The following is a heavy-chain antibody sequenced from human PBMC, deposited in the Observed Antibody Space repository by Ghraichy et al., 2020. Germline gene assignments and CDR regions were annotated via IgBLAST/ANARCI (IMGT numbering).Heavy chain of an antibody. D-gene: IGHD3-22*01. Sequence: GGSLRLSCAASGFTFSSSWMSWVRQAPGKGLEWVANIKQDGSEKYYVDSVKGRFTISRDNAKNSLYLQMNSLRAEDTAVYYCAKGSRYYYDSSGYYGGYFQHWGQGTLVTVSS. V-gene: IGHV3-7*03. CDR2: IKQDGSEK. J-gene: IGHJ1*01. CDR1: GFTFSSSW. CDR3: AKGSRYYYDSSGYYGGYFQH.